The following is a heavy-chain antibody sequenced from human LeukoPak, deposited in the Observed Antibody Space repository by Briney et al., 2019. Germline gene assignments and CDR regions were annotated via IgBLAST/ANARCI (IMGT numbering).Heavy chain of an antibody. CDR1: EFSFSHYG. Sequence: GGSLRLSCAASEFSFSHYGMHWVRQAPGKGLEWVAFIRYDGSTKDYADSVKGQFTISRDNSKNTLYLQMSSLRVEDTAVYYCAKELVTYYFDYWGQGTLVTVSS. CDR3: AKELVTYYFDY. J-gene: IGHJ4*02. CDR2: IRYDGSTK. D-gene: IGHD2-8*02. V-gene: IGHV3-30*02.